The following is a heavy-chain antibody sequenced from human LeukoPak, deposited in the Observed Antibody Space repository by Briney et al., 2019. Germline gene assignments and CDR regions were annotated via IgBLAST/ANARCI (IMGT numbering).Heavy chain of an antibody. V-gene: IGHV3-23*01. CDR1: GFTFTSHS. D-gene: IGHD2-8*01. J-gene: IGHJ5*02. CDR2: ISGSGSRT. CDR3: ARCRANGGLSFFDP. Sequence: GGSLRLPCAASGFTFTSHSMAWLPPAPGKGLLWVSFISGSGSRTLYEDPVKGRFTISRDNSNDTLYLQIHTLTGEDRVTFFWARCRANGGLSFFDPWGQGTQVNVSS.